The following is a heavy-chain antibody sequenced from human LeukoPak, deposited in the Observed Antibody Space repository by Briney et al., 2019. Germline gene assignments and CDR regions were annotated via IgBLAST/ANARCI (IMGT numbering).Heavy chain of an antibody. CDR3: AKYCSSTDCSYFDC. D-gene: IGHD2-2*01. Sequence: PGGSLRLSCAASGFTVSSNYMSWVRQPPGKGLEWVSTIYSGGDTYYADSVKGRFTISRDNSKNTLYLQMNSLRAEDTAVYYCAKYCSSTDCSYFDCWGQGTLVTVSS. J-gene: IGHJ4*02. V-gene: IGHV3-53*01. CDR1: GFTVSSNY. CDR2: IYSGGDT.